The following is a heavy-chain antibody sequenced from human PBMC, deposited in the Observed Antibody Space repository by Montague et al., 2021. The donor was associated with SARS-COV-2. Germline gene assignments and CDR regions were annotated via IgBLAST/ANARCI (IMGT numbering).Heavy chain of an antibody. CDR3: ASTYGGNLGYYYYYMDV. V-gene: IGHV4-31*03. CDR1: GGSISSGGYY. D-gene: IGHD4-23*01. Sequence: TLSLTCTVSGGSISSGGYYWRWIRQPPGKGLEWIGYIYYSGSTYYNPSLKSRVTISVDTSKNQFSLKLSSVTAADTAVYYCASTYGGNLGYYYYYMDVWGKGTTVTVSS. CDR2: IYYSGST. J-gene: IGHJ6*03.